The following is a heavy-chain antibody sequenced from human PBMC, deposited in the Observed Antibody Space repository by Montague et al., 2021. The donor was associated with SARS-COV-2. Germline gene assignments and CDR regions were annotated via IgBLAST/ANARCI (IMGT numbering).Heavy chain of an antibody. Sequence: SETLSLTCTVSGGTVRDHYWNWIRQTPGKGLEWIGYIFYNGYTKYNPSLESRVTLSVATPGNQFFLSLRSVTASDTATYFCARHSVSEDGTFFRSYFDPWGQGAQVIVSA. CDR2: IFYNGYT. D-gene: IGHD1-1*01. V-gene: IGHV4-59*08. J-gene: IGHJ5*02. CDR1: GGTVRDHY. CDR3: ARHSVSEDGTFFRSYFDP.